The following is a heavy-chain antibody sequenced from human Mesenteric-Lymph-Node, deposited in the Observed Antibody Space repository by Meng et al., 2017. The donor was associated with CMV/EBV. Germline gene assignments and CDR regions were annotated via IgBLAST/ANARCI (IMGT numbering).Heavy chain of an antibody. CDR2: VHYSGST. CDR1: GVSVSIGNYY. CDR3: ARSPGYPREFDY. V-gene: IGHV4-61*01. Sequence: PSETLSLTCSVSGVSVSIGNYYWTWIRQPPGKGLECIGYVHYSGSTNYNPSLRSRATISVDTSKNQFSLNLNSVTAADTAVYYCARSPGYPREFDYWGQGTLVTVSS. J-gene: IGHJ4*02. D-gene: IGHD3-10*01.